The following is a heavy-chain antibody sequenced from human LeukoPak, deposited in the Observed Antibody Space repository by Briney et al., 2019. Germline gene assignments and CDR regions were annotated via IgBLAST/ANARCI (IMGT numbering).Heavy chain of an antibody. CDR2: IIPIFGTA. J-gene: IGHJ6*02. D-gene: IGHD3-16*01. CDR1: GGTFSSYA. V-gene: IGHV1-69*01. CDR3: ARAPDRGNYYYYGMDV. Sequence: GASVKVSCKASGGTFSSYAISWVRQAPGQGLEWMGEIIPIFGTANYAQKFQGRVTITADESTSTAYMELSSLRSEDTAVYYCARAPDRGNYYYYGMDVWGQGTTVTVSS.